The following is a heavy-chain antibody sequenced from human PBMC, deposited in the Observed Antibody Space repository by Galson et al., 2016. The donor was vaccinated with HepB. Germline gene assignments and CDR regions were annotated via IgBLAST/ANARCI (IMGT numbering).Heavy chain of an antibody. Sequence: TLSLTCTVSGDSISRGTYFWSWIRQPAGKGLEWIGRISASGSTTYSPSLKSRVTMSVDTSRSLFSLNLRSVTAADTAGYYCAREDNDLSTPYWGQGALVIVSS. J-gene: IGHJ4*02. V-gene: IGHV4-61*02. CDR1: GDSISRGTYF. CDR3: AREDNDLSTPY. D-gene: IGHD2-2*01. CDR2: ISASGST.